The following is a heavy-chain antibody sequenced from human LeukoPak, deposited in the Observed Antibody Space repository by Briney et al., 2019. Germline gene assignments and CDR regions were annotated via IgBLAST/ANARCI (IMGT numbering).Heavy chain of an antibody. CDR3: ARGGGFSFGAQSYYQLSF. J-gene: IGHJ4*02. D-gene: IGHD1-26*01. Sequence: AAVNVSCKASGYTFTRYDIHWVRQDPGRGLDYLGWMNPNSGTTGYTQKFQGRFSMTRDTSISTAYLELNSLTSEDTAVYYCARGGGFSFGAQSYYQLSFWGQGTLVTVSS. CDR2: MNPNSGTT. V-gene: IGHV1-8*01. CDR1: GYTFTRYD.